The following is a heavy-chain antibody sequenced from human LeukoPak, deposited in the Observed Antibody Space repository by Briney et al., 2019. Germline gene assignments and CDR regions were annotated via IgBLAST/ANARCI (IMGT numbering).Heavy chain of an antibody. CDR2: IRYDGSNK. J-gene: IGHJ5*02. CDR3: AKDPPLGYCSSTSCSSMA. CDR1: GFTFSSYG. Sequence: GGSLRLSCAASGFTFSSYGMHWVRQAPGKGLEWAAFIRYDGSNKYYADSVKGRFTISRGNSKNTLYLQMNSLRAEDTAVYYCAKDPPLGYCSSTSCSSMAWGQGTLVTVS. D-gene: IGHD2-2*01. V-gene: IGHV3-30*02.